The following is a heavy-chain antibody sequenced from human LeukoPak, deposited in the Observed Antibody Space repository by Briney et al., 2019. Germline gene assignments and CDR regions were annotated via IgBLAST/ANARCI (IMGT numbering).Heavy chain of an antibody. V-gene: IGHV1-2*02. CDR2: INPNSGGT. J-gene: IGHJ4*02. D-gene: IGHD2-15*01. CDR1: GYTFTGYY. CDR3: ARATYCSGGSCYLGFDY. Sequence: ASVKVSCQASGYTFTGYYMHWVRQAPGQGLEWMGWINPNSGGTNYAQKFQGRVTMTRDTSISTAYMELSRLRSDDTAVYYCARATYCSGGSCYLGFDYWGQGTLVTVSS.